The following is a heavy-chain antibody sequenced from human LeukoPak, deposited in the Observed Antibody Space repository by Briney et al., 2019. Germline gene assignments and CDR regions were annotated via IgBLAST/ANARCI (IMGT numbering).Heavy chain of an antibody. CDR3: ASLDPGDAFDI. CDR2: INPGGGST. Sequence: GASVKVSCKASGYTFTSYYMHWVRQAPGQGLEWMGIINPGGGSTSYAQKFQGRVTMTRDTSTSTVYMELSSLRSEDTAVYYCASLDPGDAFDIWGQGTMVAVSS. V-gene: IGHV1-46*01. J-gene: IGHJ3*02. CDR1: GYTFTSYY.